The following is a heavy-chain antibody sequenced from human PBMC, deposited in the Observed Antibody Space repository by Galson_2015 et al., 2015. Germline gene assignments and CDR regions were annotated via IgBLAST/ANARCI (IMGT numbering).Heavy chain of an antibody. CDR1: GYTLTELS. CDR2: FDPEDGET. D-gene: IGHD2-8*01. V-gene: IGHV1-24*01. CDR3: ANRRGSMRDAFDI. Sequence: SVKVSCKVSGYTLTELSMHWVRQAPGKGLEWVGGFDPEDGETIYAQKFQGRVTMTEDTSTDTAYMELSSLRSEDTAVYYCANRRGSMRDAFDIWGQGTMVTVSS. J-gene: IGHJ3*02.